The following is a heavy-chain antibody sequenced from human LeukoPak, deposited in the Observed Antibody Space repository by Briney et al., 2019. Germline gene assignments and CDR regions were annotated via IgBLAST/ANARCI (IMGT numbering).Heavy chain of an antibody. V-gene: IGHV4-59*08. Sequence: SETLSLTCTVSGGSISSYYWSWIRQPPGEGLEWIGYIYYSGSTNYNPSLKSRVTISVDTSKNQFSLKLSSVTAADTAVYYCARHGPLYSSGSTWWAFDIWGQGTMVTVSS. CDR2: IYYSGST. CDR3: ARHGPLYSSGSTWWAFDI. D-gene: IGHD6-19*01. J-gene: IGHJ3*02. CDR1: GGSISSYY.